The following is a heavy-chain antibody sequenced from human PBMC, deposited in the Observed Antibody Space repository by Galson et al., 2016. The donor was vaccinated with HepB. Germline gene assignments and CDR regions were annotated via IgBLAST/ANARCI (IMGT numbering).Heavy chain of an antibody. J-gene: IGHJ4*02. D-gene: IGHD6-19*01. CDR1: GFSLSSPAVG. CDR2: IYWDDDK. CDR3: AHGSGWLSDY. Sequence: PALVKPTQTLTLTCTFSGFSLSSPAVGVGWIRQPPGKALEWLALIYWDDDKQYNASLRSRLTITKDSSRNQVVLTMTSMDPVDTATYYCAHGSGWLSDYWGQGILVTVSS. V-gene: IGHV2-5*02.